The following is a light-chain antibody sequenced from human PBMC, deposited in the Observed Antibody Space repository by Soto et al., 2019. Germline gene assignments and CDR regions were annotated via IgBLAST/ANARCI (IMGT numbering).Light chain of an antibody. CDR3: QQRANWST. CDR2: DAS. Sequence: EIVVTQSPATLSLSPGERATLSCRASQSVSSHLAWYQQKPGQAPRLLIYDASNRATGIPARFSGSGSGTDFTLTISSLEPEDFAVYYCQQRANWSTFGQGTKVEVK. CDR1: QSVSSH. V-gene: IGKV3-11*01. J-gene: IGKJ1*01.